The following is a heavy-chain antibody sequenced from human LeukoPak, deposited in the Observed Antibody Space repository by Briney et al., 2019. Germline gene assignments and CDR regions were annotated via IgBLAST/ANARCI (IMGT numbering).Heavy chain of an antibody. CDR1: GDFITSDTYS. D-gene: IGHD5/OR15-5a*01. Sequence: SQTLSLTCTLSGDFITSDTYSWSWIRQPAGMQLEWIGRIYTTGTTNYNPSLRSRVTMSIDTSKNQFSLKLNSVTAADTAVYYCARVGSTDAFDIWGQGTMVTVSS. J-gene: IGHJ3*02. V-gene: IGHV4-61*02. CDR2: IYTTGTT. CDR3: ARVGSTDAFDI.